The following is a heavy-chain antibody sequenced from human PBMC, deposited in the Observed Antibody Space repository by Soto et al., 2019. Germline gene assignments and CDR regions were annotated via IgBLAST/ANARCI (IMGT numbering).Heavy chain of an antibody. Sequence: EVQLVESGGGLVQPGGSLRLSCAASGFTVSSNYMSWVRQAPGKGLEWVSVIYSGGSTYYADSVKGRFTISRHNSKNTLYLQMNSLRAEDTAVYYCASSEYDYIWGSYPSDYWGQGTLVTVSS. CDR2: IYSGGST. V-gene: IGHV3-53*04. CDR3: ASSEYDYIWGSYPSDY. CDR1: GFTVSSNY. D-gene: IGHD3-16*01. J-gene: IGHJ4*02.